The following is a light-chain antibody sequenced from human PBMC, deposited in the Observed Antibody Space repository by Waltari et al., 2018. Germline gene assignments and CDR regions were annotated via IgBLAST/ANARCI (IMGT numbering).Light chain of an antibody. J-gene: IGKJ2*03. Sequence: DIQLTQSPSSLSPSVGARVTISCRAGRNIRNYLNCYQHTPGKPPKLLIHTASSLQGGVPSRFSGSGSETEFTLTISSLQPEDLATYYCQQSYSTLYSFGQGTRVEIK. CDR1: RNIRNY. CDR2: TAS. V-gene: IGKV1-39*01. CDR3: QQSYSTLYS.